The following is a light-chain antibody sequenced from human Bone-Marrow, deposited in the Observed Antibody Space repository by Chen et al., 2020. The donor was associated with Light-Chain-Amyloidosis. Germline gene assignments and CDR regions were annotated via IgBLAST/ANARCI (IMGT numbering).Light chain of an antibody. J-gene: IGLJ1*01. Sequence: QYTLTQPASVSGSPGQSITISCTGTSSDVGGDNHVSWYQQHPDKSPKLMIYEVTNRPSWVPGRFSGYKSDNTASLTISGLQTEDEADYFCSSYTITNTLVFGSGTRVTVL. CDR2: EVT. V-gene: IGLV2-14*01. CDR3: SSYTITNTLV. CDR1: SSDVGGDNH.